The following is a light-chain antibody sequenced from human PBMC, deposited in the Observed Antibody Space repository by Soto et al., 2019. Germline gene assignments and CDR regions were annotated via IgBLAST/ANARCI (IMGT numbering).Light chain of an antibody. CDR1: SSDVGGYNY. CDR3: SSYTSSSPYV. J-gene: IGLJ1*01. Sequence: QSALTQPASVSGSPGQSITISCTGTSSDVGGYNYVSWYKQTPGKAPKLLFYDVIIRPSGFFNLFSGSKFGNTASLTFSGLQAEDEADYYCSSYTSSSPYVFGTGTKVTVL. CDR2: DVI. V-gene: IGLV2-14*01.